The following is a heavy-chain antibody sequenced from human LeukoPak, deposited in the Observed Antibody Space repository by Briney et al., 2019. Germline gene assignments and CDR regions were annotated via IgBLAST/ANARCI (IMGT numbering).Heavy chain of an antibody. J-gene: IGHJ4*02. V-gene: IGHV5-51*01. CDR3: ASGGSYYYGLGSYFGLGY. D-gene: IGHD3-10*01. Sequence: GESLKISCKGSGYSFTSYWIGWVRQMPGKGLEWMGIIYPGDSDTRYSPSFQGQVTISADKSISTAYLQWSSLKASDTAVYYCASGGSYYYGLGSYFGLGYWGQGTLVTVSS. CDR1: GYSFTSYW. CDR2: IYPGDSDT.